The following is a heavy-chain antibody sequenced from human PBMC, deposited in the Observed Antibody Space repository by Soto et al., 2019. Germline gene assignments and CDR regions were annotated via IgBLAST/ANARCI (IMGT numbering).Heavy chain of an antibody. V-gene: IGHV1-18*01. D-gene: IGHD4-4*01. J-gene: IGHJ4*02. CDR3: ARESSTSNPLDY. CDR2: ISSYNGNT. CDR1: GYTFIGSG. Sequence: QVQLVQSGAEVKRPGASVKVSCKAPGYTFIGSGISWVRQAPGQGLEWMEWISSYNGNTNYAQKFQGRVTLTTDTSTSTAYMELKSLRSDDTAVYYCARESSTSNPLDYWGQGTLVTVSS.